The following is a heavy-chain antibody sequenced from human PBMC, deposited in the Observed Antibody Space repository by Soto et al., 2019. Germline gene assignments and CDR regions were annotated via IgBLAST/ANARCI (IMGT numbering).Heavy chain of an antibody. CDR1: GGSISSYY. CDR2: IYYSGST. V-gene: IGHV4-59*01. Sequence: SETLSLTCTVSGGSISSYYWSWIRQPPGKGLEWIGYIYYSGSTNYNPSLKSRVTISVDTSKNQFSLKLSSVTAADTAVYYCARALVLPASNYYYYGMDVWGQGTTVTGSS. J-gene: IGHJ6*02. CDR3: ARALVLPASNYYYYGMDV. D-gene: IGHD2-2*01.